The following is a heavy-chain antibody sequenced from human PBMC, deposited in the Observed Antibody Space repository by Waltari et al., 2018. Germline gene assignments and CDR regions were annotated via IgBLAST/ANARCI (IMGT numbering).Heavy chain of an antibody. J-gene: IGHJ3*01. V-gene: IGHV1-69-2*01. CDR1: GDTFTDYY. CDR2: LDPEDGQA. Sequence: EVQLLQSGAEVKKPGTPVKISGKVSGDTFTDYYIHWIQQAPGKGLQWMGLLDPEDGQAVYAEKFQGRVTMTADTSIHPAYMELTSLTSEDTAFYYCAAALGGGISASRPFHFWGQGTMITVSS. D-gene: IGHD3-10*01. CDR3: AAALGGGISASRPFHF.